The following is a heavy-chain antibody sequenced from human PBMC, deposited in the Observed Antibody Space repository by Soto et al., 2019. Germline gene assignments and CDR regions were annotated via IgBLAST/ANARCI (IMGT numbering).Heavy chain of an antibody. CDR2: IWYDGTNK. J-gene: IGHJ6*02. Sequence: QVQLVESGGGVVQPGRSLRLSCTASGFTFSSYGIRWVRQAPGKGLEWVALIWYDGTNKYYADSVKGRFTISRDNSKNTGFLQMNNLRADDTAGYYWAREKATYSDYGSGMDVWGQGSTVTVSS. D-gene: IGHD5-12*01. V-gene: IGHV3-33*01. CDR3: AREKATYSDYGSGMDV. CDR1: GFTFSSYG.